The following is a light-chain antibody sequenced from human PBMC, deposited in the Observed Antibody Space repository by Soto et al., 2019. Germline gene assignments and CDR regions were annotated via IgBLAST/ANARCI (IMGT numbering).Light chain of an antibody. V-gene: IGLV2-23*01. CDR1: SSDVGSYNL. CDR2: EGS. CDR3: CSYAGSSSNVV. J-gene: IGLJ2*01. Sequence: QSALTQPASVSGSPGQSITISCTGTSSDVGSYNLVSWYQQHPGKAPKLMIYEGSKRPSGVSNRFSGSKSVNTASLTISGVQAEDEADYYCCSYAGSSSNVVFGGGTKLTVL.